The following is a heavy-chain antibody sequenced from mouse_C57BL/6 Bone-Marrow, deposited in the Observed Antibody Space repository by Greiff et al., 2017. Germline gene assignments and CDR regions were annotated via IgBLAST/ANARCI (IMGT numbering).Heavy chain of an antibody. J-gene: IGHJ1*03. CDR2: IYPRDGST. CDR3: ARERVVITDWYFDV. V-gene: IGHV1-85*01. Sequence: VQLQQSGPELVKPGASVKLSCKASGYTFTSYDINWVKQRPGQGLEWIGWIYPRDGSTKYNEKFKGKATLTVDTSSSTAYMELHSLTTEDSAIYYCARERVVITDWYFDVWGTGTTVTVSS. D-gene: IGHD1-1*01. CDR1: GYTFTSYD.